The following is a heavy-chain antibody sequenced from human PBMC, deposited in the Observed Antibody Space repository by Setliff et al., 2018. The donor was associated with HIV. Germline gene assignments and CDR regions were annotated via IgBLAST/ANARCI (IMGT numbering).Heavy chain of an antibody. CDR1: GGSISSGGYY. CDR2: IYYSGST. J-gene: IGHJ3*02. D-gene: IGHD3-3*01. V-gene: IGHV4-31*03. CDR3: ASSGRYCDFWSGYYKGTDAFDI. Sequence: SETLSLTCTVSGGSISSGGYYWSWIRQHPGKGLEWIGYIYYSGSTYYNPSLKSRVTITVATSKNQFSLKLSSVTAADTAVYYCASSGRYCDFWSGYYKGTDAFDIWGQGTMVTVSS.